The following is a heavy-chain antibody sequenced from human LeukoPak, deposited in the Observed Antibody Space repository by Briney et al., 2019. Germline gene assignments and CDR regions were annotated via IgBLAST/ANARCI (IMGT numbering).Heavy chain of an antibody. D-gene: IGHD3-9*01. CDR2: IYPGDSDT. CDR1: GYSFTSYW. Sequence: GESLKISCKGSGYSFTSYWIGWVRQMPGKGLEWMGIIYPGDSDTRYSPSFQGQVTISADKSISTAYLQWSSLKASDTAMYYCARIYDILTGYQLLDYWGQGTLVTVSS. V-gene: IGHV5-51*01. J-gene: IGHJ4*02. CDR3: ARIYDILTGYQLLDY.